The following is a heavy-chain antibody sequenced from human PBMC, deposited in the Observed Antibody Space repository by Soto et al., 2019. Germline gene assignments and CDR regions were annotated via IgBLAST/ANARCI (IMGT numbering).Heavy chain of an antibody. Sequence: GGSLRLSCAASGFTFSSYGMHWVRQAPGKGLEWVAVISYDGSNKYYADSVKGRFTISRDNSKNTLYLQMNSLRAEDTAVYYCAKDEIRELYPWFDPWGQGTLVTVSS. CDR3: AKDEIRELYPWFDP. V-gene: IGHV3-30*18. CDR2: ISYDGSNK. CDR1: GFTFSSYG. D-gene: IGHD1-7*01. J-gene: IGHJ5*02.